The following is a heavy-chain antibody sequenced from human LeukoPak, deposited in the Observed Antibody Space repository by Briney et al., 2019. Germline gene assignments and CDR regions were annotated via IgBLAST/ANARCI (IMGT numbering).Heavy chain of an antibody. J-gene: IGHJ3*02. D-gene: IGHD3-22*01. CDR1: GFTFRSHG. Sequence: GGSLRLSCAASGFTFRSHGMHWVRQAPGKGLEWVAFIHYGGSEKKYADSVKGRFTISRDNSKNTLYLQMNSLRAEDTAVYYCAKMLLIYYDSSGGAFDIWGQGTMVTISS. CDR2: IHYGGSEK. CDR3: AKMLLIYYDSSGGAFDI. V-gene: IGHV3-30*02.